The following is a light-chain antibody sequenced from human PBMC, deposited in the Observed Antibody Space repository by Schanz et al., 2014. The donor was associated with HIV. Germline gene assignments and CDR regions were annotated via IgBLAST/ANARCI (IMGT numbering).Light chain of an antibody. V-gene: IGLV2-14*03. CDR1: NSDVGSYNY. CDR2: DVN. Sequence: QSALTQPASVSGSLGQAITISCTGTNSDVGSYNYVSWYQQHPGKAPKLMIFDVNKRPSGVPDRFSGSKSGTSASLAISGLRSEDEADYYCSSYGASSTHVLFGGGTKVTVL. CDR3: SSYGASSTHVL. J-gene: IGLJ2*01.